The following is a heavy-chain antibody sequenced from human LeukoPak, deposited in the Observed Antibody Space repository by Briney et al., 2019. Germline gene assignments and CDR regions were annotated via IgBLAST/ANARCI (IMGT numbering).Heavy chain of an antibody. D-gene: IGHD3-10*01. CDR1: GGTFSSYA. J-gene: IGHJ4*02. CDR2: IIPILGIA. CDR3: ASVRELGMVRGALGY. Sequence: SVKVSCKASGGTFSSYAISWVQQAPGQGLEWMGRIIPILGIANYAQKFQGRVTITADKSTSTAYMELSSLRSEDTAVYYCASVRELGMVRGALGYWGQGTLVTVSS. V-gene: IGHV1-69*04.